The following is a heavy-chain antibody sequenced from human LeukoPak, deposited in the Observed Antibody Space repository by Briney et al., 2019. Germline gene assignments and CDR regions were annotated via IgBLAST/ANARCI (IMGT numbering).Heavy chain of an antibody. CDR2: ISSSSSYI. CDR3: ARDLRGGYYYGSGSFDY. J-gene: IGHJ4*02. CDR1: GFTFSSYS. D-gene: IGHD3-10*01. Sequence: GGSLRLSSAASGFTFSSYSMNWVRQAPGKGLEWVSSISSSSSYIYYADSVKGRFTISRDNAKNSLYLQMNSLRAEDTAVYYCARDLRGGYYYGSGSFDYWGQGTLVTVSS. V-gene: IGHV3-21*01.